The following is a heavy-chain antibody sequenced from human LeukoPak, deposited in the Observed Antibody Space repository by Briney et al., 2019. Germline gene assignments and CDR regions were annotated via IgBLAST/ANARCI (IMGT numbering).Heavy chain of an antibody. CDR2: IGSSGRTI. V-gene: IGHV3-11*04. CDR1: VFSFSDYY. J-gene: IGHJ3*02. CDR3: ARDGKAVDVAFDI. D-gene: IGHD6-19*01. Sequence: GGSPRLSCAPSVFSFSDYYMSCIREALRKGLEWVSYIGSSGRTIYYADSVRGGCTISTDNAKNSLYLQINTLRAEDTAVYYCARDGKAVDVAFDIWGQGTMVTVSS.